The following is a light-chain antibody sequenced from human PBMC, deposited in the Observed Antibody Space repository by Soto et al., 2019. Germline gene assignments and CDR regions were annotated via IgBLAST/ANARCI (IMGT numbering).Light chain of an antibody. CDR1: QSISSY. CDR2: AAS. CDR3: QQYNSYPT. J-gene: IGKJ1*01. V-gene: IGKV1-5*01. Sequence: DIQMTQSPSSLSASVGDRVTITCRASQSISSYLNWYQQKPGKAPKLLIYAASSLESGVPSRFSGSGSGTEFTLTISSLQPDDFATYYCQQYNSYPTFGQGTKVDIK.